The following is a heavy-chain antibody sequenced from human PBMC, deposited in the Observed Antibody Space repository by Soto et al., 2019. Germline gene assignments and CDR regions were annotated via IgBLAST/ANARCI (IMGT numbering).Heavy chain of an antibody. CDR3: AREIAAAGTDYYYYGMDV. D-gene: IGHD6-13*01. Sequence: ASVKVSCKSSGYPFTHYGITWIRQARGQGLEWMGWISPFNGNTNYGQTLQGRVTLTTETSTSTVYMELSSLRSEDTAVYYCAREIAAAGTDYYYYGMDVWGQGTTVTVSS. J-gene: IGHJ6*02. CDR2: ISPFNGNT. V-gene: IGHV1-18*01. CDR1: GYPFTHYG.